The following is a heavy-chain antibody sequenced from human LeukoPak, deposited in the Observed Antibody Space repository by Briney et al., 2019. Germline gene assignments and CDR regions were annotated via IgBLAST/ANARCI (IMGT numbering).Heavy chain of an antibody. Sequence: PGGSLRLSCAASGFTFSSYAMTWVRQAPGKGLEWVSGISGGGGSTYYADSVRGRFTISRDNSKNTLYLQMNSLRAEDTAVYYCALSRFYDSSGCSNAKSGEFDYWGQGTLVTVSS. J-gene: IGHJ4*02. V-gene: IGHV3-23*01. CDR2: ISGGGGST. CDR3: ALSRFYDSSGCSNAKSGEFDY. D-gene: IGHD3-22*01. CDR1: GFTFSSYA.